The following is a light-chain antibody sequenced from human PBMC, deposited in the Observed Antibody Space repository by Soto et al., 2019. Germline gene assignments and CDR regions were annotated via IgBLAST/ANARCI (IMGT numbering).Light chain of an antibody. CDR1: QSITNW. CDR3: QQHSSFQAT. CDR2: KAS. Sequence: DLQMTQSPSTLSASVGDIVTITCRAGQSITNWLAWYQQKTGKDPKLLIYKASSLESGVTSRLSGSGSGKEFTLTITSLQPDECATDYCQQHSSFQATFGPGTKVDIK. V-gene: IGKV1-5*03. J-gene: IGKJ1*01.